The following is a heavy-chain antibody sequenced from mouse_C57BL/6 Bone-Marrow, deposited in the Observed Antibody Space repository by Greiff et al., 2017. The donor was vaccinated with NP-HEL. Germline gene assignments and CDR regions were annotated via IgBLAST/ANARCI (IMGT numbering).Heavy chain of an antibody. J-gene: IGHJ3*01. V-gene: IGHV1-59*01. D-gene: IGHD2-2*01. CDR1: GYTFTSYW. CDR2: IDPSDSYT. Sequence: QVQLQQPGAELVRPGTSVKLSCKASGYTFTSYWMHWVKQRPGQGLEWIGVIDPSDSYTNYNQKFKGKATLTVDTSSSTAYMQRSSLTSEDSAVYYCAREGWLPSFAYWGQGTLVTVSA. CDR3: AREGWLPSFAY.